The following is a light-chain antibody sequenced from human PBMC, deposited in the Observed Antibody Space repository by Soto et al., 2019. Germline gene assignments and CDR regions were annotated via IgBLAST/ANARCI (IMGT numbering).Light chain of an antibody. V-gene: IGKV3D-11*01. J-gene: IGKJ1*01. CDR2: LAS. Sequence: EIVLTQSPATLSSFPGDRVTLSCRASQAVNTRLAWYQHRPGQAPRLLIYLASNRAAGVPARFSGSGPGTDFTLTISDVEPEDFAAYYCHQRQSWPRTFGQGTKVDI. CDR1: QAVNTR. CDR3: HQRQSWPRT.